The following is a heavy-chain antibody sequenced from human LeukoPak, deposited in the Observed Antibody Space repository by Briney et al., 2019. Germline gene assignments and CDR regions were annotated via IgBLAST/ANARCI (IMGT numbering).Heavy chain of an antibody. J-gene: IGHJ4*02. CDR1: GFTFGDYA. D-gene: IGHD6-19*01. Sequence: PGGSLRLSCTASGFTFGDYAMSWFRQAPGKGGEWVGSIRSKAYGGTTEYAASVKGRFTISRDDSKSIAYLQMNSLKTEDTAVYYCTRVKWLVRVDYWGQGTLVTVSS. V-gene: IGHV3-49*03. CDR2: IRSKAYGGTT. CDR3: TRVKWLVRVDY.